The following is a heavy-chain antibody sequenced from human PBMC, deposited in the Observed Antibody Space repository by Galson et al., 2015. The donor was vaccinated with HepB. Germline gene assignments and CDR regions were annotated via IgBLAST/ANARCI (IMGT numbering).Heavy chain of an antibody. CDR3: ARGGRWNYGAFDI. D-gene: IGHD1-7*01. CDR2: ISSSSSYI. J-gene: IGHJ3*02. Sequence: SLRLSCAASGFTFSSYSMNWVRQAPGKGLEWVSSISSSSSYIYYADSVKGRFTISRDNAKNSLYLQMNSLRAEDTAVYYCARGGRWNYGAFDIWGQGTMVTVSS. CDR1: GFTFSSYS. V-gene: IGHV3-21*01.